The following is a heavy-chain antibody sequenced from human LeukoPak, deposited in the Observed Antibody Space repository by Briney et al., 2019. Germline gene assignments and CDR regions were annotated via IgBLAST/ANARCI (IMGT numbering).Heavy chain of an antibody. CDR2: ISSDGSNK. D-gene: IGHD1-26*01. V-gene: IGHV3-30*04. CDR1: GFTFSSYA. CDR3: ARGSSYSGSYLDY. Sequence: GGSLRLSCAASGFTFSSYAMHWVRQAPGKGLEWVAAISSDGSNKYYADSVQGRFTISRDNSKNTLYLQMNSLRVEDTAVYYCARGSSYSGSYLDYWGQGTLVTVSS. J-gene: IGHJ4*02.